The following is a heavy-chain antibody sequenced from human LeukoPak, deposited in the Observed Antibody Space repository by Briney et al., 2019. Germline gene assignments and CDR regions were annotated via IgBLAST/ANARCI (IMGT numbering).Heavy chain of an antibody. Sequence: PSESLSLTCAVYGGSFSIYYWSWIRQPPGEGLEWIGEISHSGSTNYHPTLKSRVTISVDTSQNQLSLKLSSVTVADTAVYYCASQNYDILTGYDGGDAFDIWGQGTMVTASS. V-gene: IGHV4-34*01. CDR3: ASQNYDILTGYDGGDAFDI. D-gene: IGHD3-9*01. J-gene: IGHJ3*02. CDR1: GGSFSIYY. CDR2: ISHSGST.